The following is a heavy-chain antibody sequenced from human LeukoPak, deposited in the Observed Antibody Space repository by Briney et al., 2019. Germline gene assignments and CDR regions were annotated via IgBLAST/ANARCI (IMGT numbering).Heavy chain of an antibody. D-gene: IGHD2-15*01. J-gene: IGHJ5*02. V-gene: IGHV3-23*01. CDR2: ISGSGGST. CDR3: AKLPGVVVVAAT. CDR1: GFTFSSYA. Sequence: GGSLRLSCAPSGFTFSSYAMSWVRQAPGKGLEWVSAISGSGGSTYYADSVKGRFTISRDNSKNTLYLQMNSLRAEDTAVYYCAKLPGVVVVAATWGQGTLVTVSS.